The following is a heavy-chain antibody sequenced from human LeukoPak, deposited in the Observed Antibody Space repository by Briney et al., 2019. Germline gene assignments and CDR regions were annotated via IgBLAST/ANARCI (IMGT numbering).Heavy chain of an antibody. Sequence: GGSLRLSCAASGFTFSDYYMSWVRQAPGKGLEWVSTISGSGGSTYYADSVKGRFTISRDNSKNTLYLQMNSLRAEDMAVYYCAKPYQVGPPNYINYWGQGTLVTVSS. CDR2: ISGSGGST. CDR3: AKPYQVGPPNYINY. CDR1: GFTFSDYY. D-gene: IGHD1-26*01. V-gene: IGHV3-23*01. J-gene: IGHJ4*02.